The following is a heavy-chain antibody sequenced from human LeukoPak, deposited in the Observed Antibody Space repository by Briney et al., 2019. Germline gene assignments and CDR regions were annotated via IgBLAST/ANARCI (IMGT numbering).Heavy chain of an antibody. CDR2: IYYSGST. V-gene: IGHV4-59*08. D-gene: IGHD6-19*01. Sequence: PSETLSLTCTVSGGSISSYYWSWIRQPPGKGLEWIGYIYYSGSTNYNPSLKSRVTISVDTSKNQFSLKLSSVTAADTAVYYCARHWTVAGTDCWGQGTLVTVSS. CDR3: ARHWTVAGTDC. J-gene: IGHJ4*02. CDR1: GGSISSYY.